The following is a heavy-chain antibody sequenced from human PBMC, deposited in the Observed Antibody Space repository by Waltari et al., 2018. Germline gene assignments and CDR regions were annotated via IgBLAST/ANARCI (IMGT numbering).Heavy chain of an antibody. D-gene: IGHD1-1*01. CDR2: GHNNGGT. V-gene: IGHV4-59*12. CDR3: AQWNAPNRCFDS. Sequence: QVKLQESGPGLVQPSETVSLTRGVSGASISSYFWNWNRQPPGKGLEWIGYGHNNGGTKCNPSLKSRATISVDRSSNQVTLKLTSATTADTAVYYCAQWNAPNRCFDSWGQGTLVIVSS. J-gene: IGHJ4*02. CDR1: GASISSYF.